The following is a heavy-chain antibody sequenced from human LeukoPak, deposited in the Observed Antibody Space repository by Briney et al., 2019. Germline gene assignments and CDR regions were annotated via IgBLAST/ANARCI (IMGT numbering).Heavy chain of an antibody. CDR3: ARDLMRATRGVIPKGKIG. Sequence: PGGSLRLSCAASGFTFSSYSMNWVRQAPGKGLEWVSYISSSSSTIYYADSVKGRFIISRDNAKNSLYLQMNSLRAEDTAVYYCARDLMRATRGVIPKGKIGWGQGTLVTVSS. D-gene: IGHD3-10*01. J-gene: IGHJ4*02. CDR2: ISSSSSTI. V-gene: IGHV3-48*04. CDR1: GFTFSSYS.